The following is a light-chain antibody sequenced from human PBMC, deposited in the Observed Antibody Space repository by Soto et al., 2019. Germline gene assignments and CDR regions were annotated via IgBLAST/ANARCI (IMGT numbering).Light chain of an antibody. Sequence: QSVLTQPASVSGSPGQSITISCTGTSSDVGGSNYVYWYQHHPGKAPKLMIYDVSNRPSGVSNRFSGSKSGNTASLTISGLQAEDEADYYCGSYTSSRTLYVFGAGTKLTVL. J-gene: IGLJ1*01. CDR1: SSDVGGSNY. CDR3: GSYTSSRTLYV. V-gene: IGLV2-14*03. CDR2: DVS.